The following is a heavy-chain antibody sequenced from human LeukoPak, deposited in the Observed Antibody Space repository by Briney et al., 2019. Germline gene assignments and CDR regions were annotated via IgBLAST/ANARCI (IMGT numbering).Heavy chain of an antibody. CDR2: IYYSGST. Sequence: SETLSLTCTVSGGSISSYYWSWIRQPPGKELEGIGYIYYSGSTNYNPSLKSRVTISVDTSKNQFSLKLSSVTAADTAVYYCARSYGDYEWYYYYYMDVWGKGTTVTVSS. J-gene: IGHJ6*03. D-gene: IGHD4-17*01. V-gene: IGHV4-59*01. CDR3: ARSYGDYEWYYYYYMDV. CDR1: GGSISSYY.